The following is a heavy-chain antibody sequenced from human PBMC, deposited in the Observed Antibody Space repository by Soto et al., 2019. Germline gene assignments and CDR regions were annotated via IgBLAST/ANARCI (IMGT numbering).Heavy chain of an antibody. CDR1: GGSISSGGYY. J-gene: IGHJ4*02. D-gene: IGHD2-2*01. CDR2: IYYSGST. Sequence: SETLSLTCTVSGGSISSGGYYWSWIRQHPGKGLEWIGYIYYSGSTYYNPSLKSRVTISVDTSKNQFSLKLSSVTAADTAVYYCARDVVVPAAQPSYFDYWGQGTLVTVSS. V-gene: IGHV4-31*03. CDR3: ARDVVVPAAQPSYFDY.